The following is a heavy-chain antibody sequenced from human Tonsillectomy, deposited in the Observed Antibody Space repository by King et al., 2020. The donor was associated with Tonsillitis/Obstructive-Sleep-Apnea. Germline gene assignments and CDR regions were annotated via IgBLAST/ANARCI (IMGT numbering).Heavy chain of an antibody. D-gene: IGHD3-10*01. CDR3: ARAYYYGSGDAFDI. V-gene: IGHV3-30*01. CDR1: GFPFSSYA. Sequence: VQLVESGGGVVQPGRSLRLSCAASGFPFSSYAIHRVRQAPGKGLEWVALISFDGSIDYYADSVKGRFTISRDNSKNTLSVQMNSLRAEDTAVYYCARAYYYGSGDAFDIWGPGTMVTVSS. CDR2: ISFDGSID. J-gene: IGHJ3*02.